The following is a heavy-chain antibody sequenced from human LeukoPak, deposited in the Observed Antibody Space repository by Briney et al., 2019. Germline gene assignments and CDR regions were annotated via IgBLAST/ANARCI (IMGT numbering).Heavy chain of an antibody. CDR1: GLPIADFA. V-gene: IGHV3-43*02. J-gene: IGHJ4*02. CDR2: ISGDGVTT. Sequence: GGSLILSCVASGLPIADFAMHWVRQAPGKGLEWVSLISGDGVTTFYADSVKGRFSISRDNSKNSLSLEMNSLRTEDTAMYYCARESGKFDYWGQGTLVAVSS. CDR3: ARESGKFDY.